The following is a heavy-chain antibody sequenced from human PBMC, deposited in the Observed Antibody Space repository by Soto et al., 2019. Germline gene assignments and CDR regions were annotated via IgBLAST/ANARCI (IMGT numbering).Heavy chain of an antibody. D-gene: IGHD3-9*01. V-gene: IGHV4-39*01. CDR2: IYYRGNA. CDR1: DDSINSDKYY. J-gene: IGHJ4*02. CDR3: ARLEGLATISYYFDF. Sequence: QLQLQESGPGLVKPSETLSLTCSVSDDSINSDKYYWGWIRQPPGKGLEWIGSIYYRGNAYYNPSLQTHVTISLDKSKSQVSLKLNSVTAADSAVYFWARLEGLATISYYFDFWGPGALVTVSS.